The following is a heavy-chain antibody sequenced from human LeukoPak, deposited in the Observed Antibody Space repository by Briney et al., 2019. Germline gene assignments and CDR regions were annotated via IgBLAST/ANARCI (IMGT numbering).Heavy chain of an antibody. Sequence: PGGSLRLSCAASGFTFSSYAMSWVRQAPGKGLEWVSAISGSGGSTYYADSVKGRFTISRDNAKNSLYLQMNSLRAEDTAVYYCARDRRDGELLGFDYWGQGTLVTVSS. CDR2: ISGSGGST. V-gene: IGHV3-23*01. D-gene: IGHD1-26*01. CDR1: GFTFSSYA. CDR3: ARDRRDGELLGFDY. J-gene: IGHJ4*02.